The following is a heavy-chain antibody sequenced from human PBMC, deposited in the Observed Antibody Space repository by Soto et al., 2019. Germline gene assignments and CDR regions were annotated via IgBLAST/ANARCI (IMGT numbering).Heavy chain of an antibody. V-gene: IGHV3-23*01. J-gene: IGHJ6*02. D-gene: IGHD5-18*01. CDR2: IRGSGGST. CDR3: VNRDTGSVTRYYYGMDV. CDR1: GFTFSSYA. Sequence: EVQLLESGGGLVQPGGSLRLSCAASGFTFSSYAMSWVRQAPGKGLEWVSAIRGSGGSTYYADSVKGRFTISRDNSKNTLYLQMNRLRAEDTAVYYCVNRDTGSVTRYYYGMDVWGQGTTVTVSS.